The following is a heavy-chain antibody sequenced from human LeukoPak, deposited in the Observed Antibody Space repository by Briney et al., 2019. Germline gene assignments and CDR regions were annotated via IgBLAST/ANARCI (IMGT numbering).Heavy chain of an antibody. V-gene: IGHV3-21*01. J-gene: IGHJ3*02. CDR2: ISSSSSYI. CDR3: ARAPYDSTGYETPLAFDI. CDR1: GFTFSTYT. D-gene: IGHD3-22*01. Sequence: GGSLRRSCAASGFTFSTYTMIWVSQAPGKGLEWVSTISSSSSYISYGDSVKGRFTISRDNAKNSLYLQMNSLRAEDTAVYYCARAPYDSTGYETPLAFDIWGQGTMVTVSS.